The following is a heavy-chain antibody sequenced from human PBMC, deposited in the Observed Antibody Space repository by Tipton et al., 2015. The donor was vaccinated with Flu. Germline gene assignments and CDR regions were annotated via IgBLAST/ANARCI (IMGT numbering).Heavy chain of an antibody. CDR3: ATGLQGKVVPAAIRNYYYYYGMDV. Sequence: VQLVQSGAEVKKPGESLKISCKGSGYSFTSYWIGWVRQMPGKGLEWMGIIYPGDSDTRYSPSFQGQVTISADKSISTAYLQWSSLKAPDPAMYYCATGLQGKVVPAAIRNYYYYYGMDVWGQGTTVTVSS. D-gene: IGHD2-2*02. J-gene: IGHJ6*02. CDR2: IYPGDSDT. V-gene: IGHV5-51*01. CDR1: GYSFTSYW.